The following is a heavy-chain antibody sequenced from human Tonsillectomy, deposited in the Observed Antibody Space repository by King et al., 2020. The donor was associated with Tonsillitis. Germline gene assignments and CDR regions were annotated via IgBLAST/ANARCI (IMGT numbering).Heavy chain of an antibody. D-gene: IGHD6-19*01. Sequence: VQLVESGAEVKKPGASVKVSCKASGYTFTGYYMHWVRQAPGQGLEWMGWINPNSGGTNHAQKFQGRVTMTRDTPITTAYMELSSLRSDDTAVYYCARCSSGWYNWFDPWGQGTLVTVSS. V-gene: IGHV1-2*02. J-gene: IGHJ5*02. CDR2: INPNSGGT. CDR3: ARCSSGWYNWFDP. CDR1: GYTFTGYY.